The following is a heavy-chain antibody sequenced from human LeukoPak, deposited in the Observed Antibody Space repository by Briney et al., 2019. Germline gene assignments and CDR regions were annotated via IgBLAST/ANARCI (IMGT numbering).Heavy chain of an antibody. Sequence: PSETLSLTCTVSGGAVNSYYWSWIRQTPGKGLEWIGYISHSGNTDYAPSLKSRVTISVDTSKNQFSLKLSSVTATDTAVYYCAREPFYQPLLTYYFDYWGQGTLVTVSS. J-gene: IGHJ4*02. CDR1: GGAVNSYY. V-gene: IGHV4-59*08. CDR3: AREPFYQPLLTYYFDY. D-gene: IGHD2-2*01. CDR2: ISHSGNT.